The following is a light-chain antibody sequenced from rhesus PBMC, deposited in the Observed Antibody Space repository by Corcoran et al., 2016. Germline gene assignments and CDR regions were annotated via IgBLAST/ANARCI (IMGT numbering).Light chain of an antibody. CDR1: QSVSSY. Sequence: QVILTQSPATLSLSPGERATLSCRASQSVSSYLAWYQQEPGQAPKLLIYGDSRRATGIPDRFRGRGSGTEFTRTISSLEPEDFAVYYCQKYSSSPPTFGGGTKGELK. CDR2: GDS. J-gene: IGKJ4*01. V-gene: IGKV3-53*02. CDR3: QKYSSSPPT.